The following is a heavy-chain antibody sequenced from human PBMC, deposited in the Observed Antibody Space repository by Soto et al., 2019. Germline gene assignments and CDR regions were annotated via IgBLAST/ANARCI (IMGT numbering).Heavy chain of an antibody. D-gene: IGHD6-6*01. CDR2: IDWDDDK. CDR3: ARIREYSSSYAYYYYGMDV. Sequence: SGPTLVNPTQTLTLTCTFSGFSLSTSGMCVSWIRQPPGKALEWLALIDWDDDKYYSTSLKTRLTISKDTSKNQVVLTMTNMDPVDTATYYCARIREYSSSYAYYYYGMDVWGQGTTVTVSS. CDR1: GFSLSTSGMC. V-gene: IGHV2-70*01. J-gene: IGHJ6*02.